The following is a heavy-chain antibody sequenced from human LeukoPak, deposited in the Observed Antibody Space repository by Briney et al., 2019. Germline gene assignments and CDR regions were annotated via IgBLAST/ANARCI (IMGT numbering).Heavy chain of an antibody. CDR2: IYTSGST. D-gene: IGHD3-3*01. J-gene: IGHJ4*02. CDR1: GGSISSYY. Sequence: PSETLSLTCTVSGGSISSYYWSWIRQPAGKGLEWIGRIYTSGSTNYNPSLKSRVTISVDTSKNQFSLKLSSVTAADTAVYYCARFQRITIFGVVSYYFDYWGQGTLVTVSS. CDR3: ARFQRITIFGVVSYYFDY. V-gene: IGHV4-4*07.